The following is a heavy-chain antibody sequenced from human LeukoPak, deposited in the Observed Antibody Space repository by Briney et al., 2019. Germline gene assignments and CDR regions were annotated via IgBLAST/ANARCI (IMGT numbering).Heavy chain of an antibody. CDR2: IYTSGST. CDR3: ARGPRMTTDVWFDP. J-gene: IGHJ5*02. D-gene: IGHD4-11*01. Sequence: SETLSLTCTVSGGSISSYYWSWIRQPAGKGLEWIGRIYTSGSTNYNPSRKSRVTMSVDTSKNQFSLKLSSVTAADTAVYYCARGPRMTTDVWFDPWGQGALVTVSS. CDR1: GGSISSYY. V-gene: IGHV4-4*07.